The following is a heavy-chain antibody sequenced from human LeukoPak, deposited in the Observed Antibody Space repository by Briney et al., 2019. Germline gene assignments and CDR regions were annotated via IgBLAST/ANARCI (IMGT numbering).Heavy chain of an antibody. J-gene: IGHJ4*02. D-gene: IGHD2-2*01. Sequence: PSETLSLTCTVSGGSISSGGYYWSWIRQPPGKGLEWIGYIYHSGSTYYNPSLKSRVTISVDRSKNQFSLKLSSVTAADTAVYYCAGWVKYQLLEPWGKQDYWGQGTLVTVSS. V-gene: IGHV4-30-2*01. CDR3: AGWVKYQLLEPWGKQDY. CDR2: IYHSGST. CDR1: GGSISSGGYY.